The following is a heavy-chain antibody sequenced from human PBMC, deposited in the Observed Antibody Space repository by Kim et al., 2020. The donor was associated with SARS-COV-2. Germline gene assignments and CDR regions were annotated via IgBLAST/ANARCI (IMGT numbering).Heavy chain of an antibody. CDR2: IADNGGGT. J-gene: IGHJ1*01. Sequence: GGSLRLSCAASGFTFSSYAMSWVRQAPGKGLKWVSAIADNGGGTYYADSVKGRFTISRDNNKNTLYLQMNSLGPEDTAIYYCAKEGSAAYTAYFQHWGQGTLVTVSS. D-gene: IGHD3-16*01. V-gene: IGHV3-23*01. CDR1: GFTFSSYA. CDR3: AKEGSAAYTAYFQH.